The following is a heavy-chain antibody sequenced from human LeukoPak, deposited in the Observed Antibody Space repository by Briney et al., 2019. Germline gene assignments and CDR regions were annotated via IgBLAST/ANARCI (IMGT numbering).Heavy chain of an antibody. CDR1: GYTFTGNN. Sequence: ASVKLSCKASGYTFTGNNMHWLRRALGQGLGWMGWINPNSGGTNYAQKFQGRVTMTRDTSISTAYMELSRLRSDDTAVYYCARVSAVAGKGDWFDPWGQGTLVTVSS. V-gene: IGHV1-2*02. J-gene: IGHJ5*02. CDR2: INPNSGGT. D-gene: IGHD6-19*01. CDR3: ARVSAVAGKGDWFDP.